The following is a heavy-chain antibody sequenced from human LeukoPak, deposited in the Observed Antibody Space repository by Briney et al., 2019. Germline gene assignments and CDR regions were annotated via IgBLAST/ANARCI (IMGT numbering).Heavy chain of an antibody. CDR2: LRGNGDT. V-gene: IGHV3-23*01. J-gene: IGHJ4*02. CDR1: GFTFSSYA. D-gene: IGHD2-21*02. Sequence: GGSLRLSCAASGFTFSSYAMSWVREAPARGLEWVSSLRGNGDTFYADSVKGRFTLSRDNSKNTLYLQMNSLRAEDTAVYYCARGSWVVTAIDYWGQGTLVTVSS. CDR3: ARGSWVVTAIDY.